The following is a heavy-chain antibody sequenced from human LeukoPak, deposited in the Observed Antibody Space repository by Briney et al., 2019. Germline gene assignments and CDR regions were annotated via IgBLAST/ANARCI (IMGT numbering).Heavy chain of an antibody. CDR3: AKDPVSSSGWSNWFDP. V-gene: IGHV3-23*01. CDR1: GFTFSSYA. J-gene: IGHJ5*02. Sequence: GVSLRLACAASGFTFSSYAMSWVRQAPGKGLEWVSAISGSGGSTYYADSVKGRFTISRDNSKNTLYLQMNSLRAEDTAVYYCAKDPVSSSGWSNWFDPWGQGTLVTVSS. D-gene: IGHD6-19*01. CDR2: ISGSGGST.